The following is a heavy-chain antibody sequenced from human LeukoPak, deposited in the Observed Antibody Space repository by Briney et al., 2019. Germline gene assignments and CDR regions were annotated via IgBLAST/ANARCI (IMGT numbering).Heavy chain of an antibody. D-gene: IGHD3-10*01. CDR3: ARAVGHGSGSPRMDV. CDR2: IISSSNTI. V-gene: IGHV3-48*01. CDR1: GFTFNSSA. J-gene: IGHJ6*04. Sequence: GGSLRLSCAASGFTFNSSAMTWVRQAPGKGLEWVSYIISSSNTIYYADSVKGRFTISRDNAKNSLYLQMNSLRAEDTAVYYCARAVGHGSGSPRMDVWGKGTTVTVSS.